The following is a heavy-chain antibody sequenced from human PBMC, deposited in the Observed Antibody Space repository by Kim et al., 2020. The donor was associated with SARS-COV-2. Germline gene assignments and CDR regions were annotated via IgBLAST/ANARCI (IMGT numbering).Heavy chain of an antibody. V-gene: IGHV5-10-1*01. CDR3: ARRRKGRFLEWWFDP. D-gene: IGHD3-3*01. Sequence: GESLKISCKGSGYSFTSYWISWVRQMPGKGLEWMGRIDPSDSYTNYSPSFQGHVTISADKSISTAYLQWSSLKASDTAMYYCARRRKGRFLEWWFDPWGQGTLVTVSS. J-gene: IGHJ5*02. CDR1: GYSFTSYW. CDR2: IDPSDSYT.